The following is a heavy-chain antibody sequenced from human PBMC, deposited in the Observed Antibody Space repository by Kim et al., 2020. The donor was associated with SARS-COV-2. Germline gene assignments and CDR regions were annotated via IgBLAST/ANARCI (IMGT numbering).Heavy chain of an antibody. CDR1: GFTFSSYS. J-gene: IGHJ4*02. V-gene: IGHV3-21*01. D-gene: IGHD2-21*02. CDR3: ARDLVVVTARGYFDY. Sequence: GGSLRLSCAASGFTFSSYSMNWVRQAPGKGLEWVSSISSSSSYIYYADSVKGRFTISRDNAKNSLYLQMNSLRAEDTAVYYCARDLVVVTARGYFDYWGQGTLVTVSS. CDR2: ISSSSSYI.